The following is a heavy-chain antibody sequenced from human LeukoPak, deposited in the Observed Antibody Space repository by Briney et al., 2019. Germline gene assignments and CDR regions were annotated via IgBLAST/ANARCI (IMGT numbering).Heavy chain of an antibody. V-gene: IGHV4-59*01. J-gene: IGHJ4*02. CDR2: IYYSGSP. CDR1: GDSISSYY. D-gene: IGHD2-2*01. CDR3: ARGKSTSWLY. Sequence: PSETLSLTCTVSGDSISSYYWSWIRQPPGKGLDWIWKIYYSGSPNYNPSLKSRVTISVDTSKNQFSLKLSSVTAADTAVYYCARGKSTSWLYWGQGTLVTVSS.